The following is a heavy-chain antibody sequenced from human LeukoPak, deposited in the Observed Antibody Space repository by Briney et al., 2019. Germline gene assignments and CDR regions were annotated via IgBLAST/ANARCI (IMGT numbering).Heavy chain of an antibody. CDR2: ISGSGGST. Sequence: PGGSLRLSCAASGFTFSDYYMDWVRQAPGKGLEWVSAISGSGGSTYYADSVKGRFTISRDNSKNTLYLQMNSLRAEDTAVYYCAKVSTETYYYDSSGYYYVPTYFDYWGQGTLVTVSS. D-gene: IGHD3-22*01. CDR3: AKVSTETYYYDSSGYYYVPTYFDY. CDR1: GFTFSDYY. J-gene: IGHJ4*02. V-gene: IGHV3-23*01.